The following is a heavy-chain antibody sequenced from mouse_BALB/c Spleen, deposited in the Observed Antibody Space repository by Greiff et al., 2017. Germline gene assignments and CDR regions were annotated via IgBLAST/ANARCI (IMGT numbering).Heavy chain of an antibody. Sequence: VQLKQSGPELMKPGASVKISCKASGYSFTSYYMHWVKQSHGKSLEWIGYIDPFNGGTSYNQKFKGKATLTVDKSSSTAYMHLSSLTSEDSAVYYCARDLGWFAYWGQGTLVTVSA. J-gene: IGHJ3*01. CDR3: ARDLGWFAY. CDR2: IDPFNGGT. V-gene: IGHV1S135*01. CDR1: GYSFTSYY.